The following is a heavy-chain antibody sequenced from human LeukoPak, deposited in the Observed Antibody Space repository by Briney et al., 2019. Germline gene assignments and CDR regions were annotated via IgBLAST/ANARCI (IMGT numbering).Heavy chain of an antibody. V-gene: IGHV4-31*03. D-gene: IGHD2-15*01. J-gene: IGHJ3*02. CDR2: IYYSGST. CDR3: ARDCGGSLDAFDI. Sequence: PSETLSLTCTVSGGSISSGGYYWSWIRQHPGKGLEWIGYIYYSGSTYYNPSLKSRVTISVGTSKNQFSLKLSSVTAADTAVYYCARDCGGSLDAFDIWGQGTMVTVSS. CDR1: GGSISSGGYY.